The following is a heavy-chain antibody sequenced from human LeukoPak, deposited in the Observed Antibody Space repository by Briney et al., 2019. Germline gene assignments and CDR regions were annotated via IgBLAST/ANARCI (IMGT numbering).Heavy chain of an antibody. D-gene: IGHD1-26*01. V-gene: IGHV4-4*07. CDR3: ARGWDEPAAFDI. J-gene: IGHJ3*02. CDR2: IYTSGST. Sequence: PSETLSLTCTVSGGSISSYYWGWVRQPAGKGLEWIGRIYTSGSTNYNPSLKSRVTMSVDTSKNQFSLKLSSVTAADTAVYYCARGWDEPAAFDIWGQGTMVTVSS. CDR1: GGSISSYY.